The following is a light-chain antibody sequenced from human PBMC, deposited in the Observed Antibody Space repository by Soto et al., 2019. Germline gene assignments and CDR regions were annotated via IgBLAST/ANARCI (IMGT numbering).Light chain of an antibody. J-gene: IGLJ1*01. CDR1: SSNIGAGYD. CDR2: GNS. Sequence: QSVLTQPPSVSGAPGQRVTISCTGSSSNIGAGYDVHWYQQLPGTAPKLLIYGNSNRPSGVPDRFSGSKSSTSASLAITGLQAEDEADYYCQSYDSSLSWVFGTGTKVTVL. CDR3: QSYDSSLSWV. V-gene: IGLV1-40*01.